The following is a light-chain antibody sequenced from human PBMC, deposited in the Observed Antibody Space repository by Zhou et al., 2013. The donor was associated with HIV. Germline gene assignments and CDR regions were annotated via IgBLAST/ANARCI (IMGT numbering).Light chain of an antibody. CDR1: QGINNY. CDR2: TAS. V-gene: IGKV1-27*01. CDR3: QQFKLYPIT. Sequence: IQMTQSPPSLSTYVGDRVTITCRASQGINNYLAWYQQKPEKVPRLLIYTASTLQSGVPSRFSGSGSGTEFTLTITGLQPEDFATYFCQQFKLYPITFGQGTRLEIK. J-gene: IGKJ5*01.